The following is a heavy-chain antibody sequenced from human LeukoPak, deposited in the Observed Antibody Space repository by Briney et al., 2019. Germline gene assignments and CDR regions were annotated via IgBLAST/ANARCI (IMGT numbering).Heavy chain of an antibody. CDR2: VNWNGAST. Sequence: PGGSLRLSCTASGFTFGHYGISWVRQVPGKGLEWVSTVNWNGASTGYADSVKGQFTISRDNAKNSLYLQMNSLRAEDTALYHCARSSIDTTMASGPYYYMHVWGKGTTVTVSS. CDR1: GFTFGHYG. V-gene: IGHV3-20*01. CDR3: ARSSIDTTMASGPYYYMHV. J-gene: IGHJ6*03. D-gene: IGHD5-18*01.